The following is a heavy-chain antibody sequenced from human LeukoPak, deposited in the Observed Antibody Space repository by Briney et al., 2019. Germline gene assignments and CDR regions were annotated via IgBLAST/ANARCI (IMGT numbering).Heavy chain of an antibody. J-gene: IGHJ4*02. CDR2: IRYDGSNK. D-gene: IGHD1-26*01. CDR3: ARDRIVGATGSFDY. CDR1: GFTFSSYG. V-gene: IGHV3-30*02. Sequence: GGSLRLSCAASGFTFSSYGMHWVRQAPGKGLEWVAFIRYDGSNKYYADSVKGRFTISRDNAKNSLYLQMNSLRAEDTAVYYCARDRIVGATGSFDYWGQGTLVTVSS.